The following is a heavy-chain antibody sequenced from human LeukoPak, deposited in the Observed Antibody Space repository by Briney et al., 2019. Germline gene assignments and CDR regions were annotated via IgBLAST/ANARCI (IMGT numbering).Heavy chain of an antibody. CDR2: IIPIFGTA. CDR3: ARDRGCITMVRECTTTSDYGMDV. J-gene: IGHJ6*02. CDR1: GGTFSSYA. D-gene: IGHD3-10*01. V-gene: IGHV1-69*13. Sequence: SVKVSCKASGGTFSSYAISWVRQAPGQGLEWMGGIIPIFGTANYAQKFQGRVTITADESTSTAYMELSSLRSEDTAVYYCARDRGCITMVRECTTTSDYGMDVWGQGTTVTVSS.